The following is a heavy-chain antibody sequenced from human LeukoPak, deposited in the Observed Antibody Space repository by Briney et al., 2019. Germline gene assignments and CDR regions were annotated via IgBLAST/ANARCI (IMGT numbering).Heavy chain of an antibody. CDR2: ISGKGDKT. CDR3: AVPAIYGVGAIDV. J-gene: IGHJ3*01. D-gene: IGHD2/OR15-2a*01. CDR1: GITFEDYG. Sequence: GGSLRLSCVASGITFEDYGIHWVRQAPGKGLEWVSLISGKGDKTYYVDSVKGRFAVSRDNSRNTLYLQMDSLRDEDTAFYYCAVPAIYGVGAIDVWGQGTMLMVSS. V-gene: IGHV3-43*02.